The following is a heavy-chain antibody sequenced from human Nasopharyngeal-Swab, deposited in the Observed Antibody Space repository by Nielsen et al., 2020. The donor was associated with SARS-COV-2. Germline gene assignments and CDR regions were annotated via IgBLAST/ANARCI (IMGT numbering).Heavy chain of an antibody. CDR2: LYGNGST. Sequence: GGSLRLSCAASGFTVSSNHMNWVRQAPGKGLEWVSVLYGNGSTSYADSVKGRFTISRDSSKNTLYLQMKGLIAGDTAVYFCAKDVKGDGYSLCDVWGQGTMVTVSS. J-gene: IGHJ3*01. D-gene: IGHD5-24*01. CDR3: AKDVKGDGYSLCDV. CDR1: GFTVSSNH. V-gene: IGHV3-53*01.